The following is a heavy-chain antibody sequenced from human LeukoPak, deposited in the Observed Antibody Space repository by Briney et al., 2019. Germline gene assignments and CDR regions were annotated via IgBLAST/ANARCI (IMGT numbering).Heavy chain of an antibody. V-gene: IGHV3-48*01. J-gene: IGHJ4*02. Sequence: GGSLRLSCAASGFIFSRDSMNWVRQAPGKGLEWISYITHDSGIRYYADSVRGRFTISRDNARNSLYLQMHSLRAEDTAVYYCVRDNPRCCGVVPANIDDSWGQGTLVTVSS. CDR1: GFIFSRDS. D-gene: IGHD2-15*01. CDR3: VRDNPRCCGVVPANIDDS. CDR2: ITHDSGIR.